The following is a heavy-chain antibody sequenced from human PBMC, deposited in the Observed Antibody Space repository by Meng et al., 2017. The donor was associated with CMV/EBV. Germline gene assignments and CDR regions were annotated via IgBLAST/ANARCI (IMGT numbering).Heavy chain of an antibody. CDR2: ISPSGNYI. Sequence: GGSLRLSCAASGFTFRTSGMNWVRQAPGKGLEWVSSISPSGNYIYYAASLKGRFTISRDNANNSLFLQMNSLRAEDTAVYFCARDGLRSYYYYGMDVWGQGTTVTVSS. J-gene: IGHJ6*02. CDR1: GFTFRTSG. D-gene: IGHD5/OR15-5a*01. V-gene: IGHV3-21*06. CDR3: ARDGLRSYYYYGMDV.